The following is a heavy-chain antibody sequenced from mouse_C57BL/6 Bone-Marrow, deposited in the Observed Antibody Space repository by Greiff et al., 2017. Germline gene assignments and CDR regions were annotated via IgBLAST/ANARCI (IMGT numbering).Heavy chain of an antibody. CDR3: ASHYYYGSSWYFDA. CDR1: GFTFSSYT. D-gene: IGHD1-1*01. Sequence: EVKVVESGGGLVKPGGSLKLSCAASGFTFSSYTMSWVRQTPEKRLEWVATISGGGGNTYYPDSVKGRFTISRDNAKNTLYLQMSSLRSEDTALYYGASHYYYGSSWYFDAWGTGTTVTVSS. J-gene: IGHJ1*03. CDR2: ISGGGGNT. V-gene: IGHV5-9*01.